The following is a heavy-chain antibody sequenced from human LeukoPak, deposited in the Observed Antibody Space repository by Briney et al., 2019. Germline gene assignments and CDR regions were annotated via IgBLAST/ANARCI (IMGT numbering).Heavy chain of an antibody. CDR3: VRERNNFWSGHHSIFDS. CDR1: GFIFSDHW. V-gene: IGHV3-74*01. D-gene: IGHD3-3*01. CDR2: INNDGSST. Sequence: EGSLRLSCAASGFIFSDHWMHWVRQAPGKGLVWLSRINNDGSSTIYADSVKGRFTFSRDNAENTLFLEMSSLRVEDTAVYYCVRERNNFWSGHHSIFDSWGQGNLVTVSS. J-gene: IGHJ4*02.